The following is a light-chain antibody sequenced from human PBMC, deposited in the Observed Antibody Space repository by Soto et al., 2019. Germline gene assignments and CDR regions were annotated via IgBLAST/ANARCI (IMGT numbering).Light chain of an antibody. CDR1: QSLLHSNGYSY. V-gene: IGKV2-28*01. J-gene: IGKJ2*03. Sequence: EIVMTQSPLSLSVTPGEPASISCRSSQSLLHSNGYSYLDWYLQKPGQSPQLLIYLGSNRASGVTDRFSGSGSGTDFTLRISRVEADDVGVYYCMQVLQSLYSFGQGTKLEIK. CDR3: MQVLQSLYS. CDR2: LGS.